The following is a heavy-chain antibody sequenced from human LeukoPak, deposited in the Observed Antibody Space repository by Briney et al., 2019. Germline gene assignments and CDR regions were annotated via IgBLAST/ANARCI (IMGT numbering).Heavy chain of an antibody. D-gene: IGHD3-10*01. CDR1: GGSFSGYY. J-gene: IGHJ4*02. CDR3: ARVCYYGSGSRWDQIDY. V-gene: IGHV4-34*01. Sequence: PSETLSLTCAVYGGSFSGYYWSWIRQPPGKGLEWIGEINHSGSTNYNPSLKSRVTISVDKSKNQFSLKLSSVTAADTAVYYCARVCYYGSGSRWDQIDYWGQGTLVTVSS. CDR2: INHSGST.